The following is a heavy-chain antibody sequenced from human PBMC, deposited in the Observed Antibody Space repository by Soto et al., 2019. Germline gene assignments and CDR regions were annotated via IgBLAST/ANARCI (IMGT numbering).Heavy chain of an antibody. CDR1: GDSISSCNKY. CDR2: IFSSGTT. D-gene: IGHD3-16*01. Sequence: SETLSLTCTVSGDSISSCNKYWSWIRQPPGKGLEWIGYIFSSGTTYYNPSLKSRLTMSLDASQNQFSLKLNSLTDADTAVYFCARVPSPFDYYYAMDVWGQGTPVTVSS. V-gene: IGHV4-30-4*01. J-gene: IGHJ6*02. CDR3: ARVPSPFDYYYAMDV.